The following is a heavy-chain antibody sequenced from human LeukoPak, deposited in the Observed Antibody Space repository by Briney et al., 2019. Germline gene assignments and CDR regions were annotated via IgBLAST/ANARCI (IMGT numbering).Heavy chain of an antibody. Sequence: GGSLRLSCAASGFTFSSYGMSWVRQAPGKGLEWVSAISGSGGSTYYADSVKGRFTISRDNAKNSLYLQMNSLRAEDTAVYYCARDPSITISGVVIDYFDYWGQGTLVTVSS. J-gene: IGHJ4*02. D-gene: IGHD3-3*01. V-gene: IGHV3-23*01. CDR3: ARDPSITISGVVIDYFDY. CDR2: ISGSGGST. CDR1: GFTFSSYG.